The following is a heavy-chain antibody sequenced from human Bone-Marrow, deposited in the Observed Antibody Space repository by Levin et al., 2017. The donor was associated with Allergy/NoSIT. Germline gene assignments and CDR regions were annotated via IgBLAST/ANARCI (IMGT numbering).Heavy chain of an antibody. CDR3: AKDWYDDYGDFRHHEKDGYFDL. CDR1: GFTFSSYA. D-gene: IGHD4-17*01. Sequence: PGGSLRLSCAASGFTFSSYAMSWVRQAPGKGLEWVSAISGSGGSTYYADSVKGRFTISRDNSKNTLYLQMNSLRAEDTAVYYCAKDWYDDYGDFRHHEKDGYFDLWGRGTLVTVSS. J-gene: IGHJ2*01. CDR2: ISGSGGST. V-gene: IGHV3-23*01.